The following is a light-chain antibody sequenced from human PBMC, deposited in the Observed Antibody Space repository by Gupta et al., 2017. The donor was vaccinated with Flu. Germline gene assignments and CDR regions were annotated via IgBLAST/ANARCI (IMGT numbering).Light chain of an antibody. CDR1: QGLVYSDGNTY. CDR2: LVS. J-gene: IGKJ1*01. Sequence: DAVLTQSQLSLSVTLRQPASISCRSSQGLVYSDGNTYLHWFQQRPGRSPRRLIHLVSYRDSGVPDRFSGSGSGTDFTLTISRVEAEDVGVYYCMQGAHWPWAFGQGTKVEIK. CDR3: MQGAHWPWA. V-gene: IGKV2-30*01.